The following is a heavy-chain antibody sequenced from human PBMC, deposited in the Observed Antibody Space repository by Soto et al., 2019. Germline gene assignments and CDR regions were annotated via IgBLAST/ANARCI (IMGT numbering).Heavy chain of an antibody. J-gene: IGHJ4*02. Sequence: QVQLQESGPGLVKPSGTLSLTCAVSGDSVSSPYWWCWVRQPPGKGLEWIGEVFHTGTTSYNPSLRSRVPISIDKSNNQFSLDLSSVTAAATAVYYCARSAGWYAVHSWGPGTLVVVSS. D-gene: IGHD6-19*01. CDR3: ARSAGWYAVHS. V-gene: IGHV4-4*02. CDR2: VFHTGTT. CDR1: GDSVSSPYW.